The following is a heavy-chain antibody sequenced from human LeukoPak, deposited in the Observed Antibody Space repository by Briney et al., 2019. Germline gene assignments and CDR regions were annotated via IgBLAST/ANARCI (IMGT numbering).Heavy chain of an antibody. Sequence: PSETLSLTCTVSGGSISSYYWSWIRQPPGKGLEWIGEINHSGSTNYNPSLKSRVTISVDTSKNQFSLKLSSVTAADTAVYYCARGQAYCGGDCYLAWGQGTLVTVSS. J-gene: IGHJ5*02. CDR1: GGSISSYY. CDR3: ARGQAYCGGDCYLA. CDR2: INHSGST. V-gene: IGHV4-34*01. D-gene: IGHD2-21*02.